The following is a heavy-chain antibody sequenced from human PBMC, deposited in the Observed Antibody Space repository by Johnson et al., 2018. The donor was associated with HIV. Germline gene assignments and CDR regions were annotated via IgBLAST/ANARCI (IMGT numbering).Heavy chain of an antibody. CDR2: ISWKSGNT. V-gene: IGHV3-9*01. CDR3: ASEGALWSDAFDI. CDR1: GFTFDEYV. Sequence: VQLVESGGGWVQPGRSLRVSCAASGFTFDEYVIHWVRQAPGKGLEWVSGISWKSGNTGYADSVKGRFTISRDNAKNFVHLQMNSLRAEDTAVYYCASEGALWSDAFDIWGQGTMVTVSS. J-gene: IGHJ3*02. D-gene: IGHD1-26*01.